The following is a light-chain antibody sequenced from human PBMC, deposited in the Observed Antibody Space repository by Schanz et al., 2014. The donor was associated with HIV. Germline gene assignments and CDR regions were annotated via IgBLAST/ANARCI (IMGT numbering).Light chain of an antibody. V-gene: IGKV3-20*01. CDR3: QQYGSPPWT. CDR2: DAS. Sequence: EIVLTQSPGTLSLSPGERATISCRASQSVKSSYLAWYQQKPGQAPRLLIYDASNRATGIPARFSGSGSGTDFTLTISSVEPEDYAMYYCQQYGSPPWTFGQGTKVEVK. CDR1: QSVKSSY. J-gene: IGKJ1*01.